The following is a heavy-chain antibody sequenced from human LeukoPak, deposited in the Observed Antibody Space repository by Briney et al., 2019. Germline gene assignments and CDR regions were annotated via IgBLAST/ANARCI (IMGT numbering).Heavy chain of an antibody. D-gene: IGHD3-3*01. Sequence: PGGSLRLSCVASGFTFSSYGMHGVRQAPGKGLEWVAFIRYDGSNKFYADSVKGRFTISRDNSKNTLYLQMNSLRAEDTAVYYCAKESRYLERYFDYWGQGTLVTVSS. CDR1: GFTFSSYG. CDR2: IRYDGSNK. J-gene: IGHJ4*02. V-gene: IGHV3-30*02. CDR3: AKESRYLERYFDY.